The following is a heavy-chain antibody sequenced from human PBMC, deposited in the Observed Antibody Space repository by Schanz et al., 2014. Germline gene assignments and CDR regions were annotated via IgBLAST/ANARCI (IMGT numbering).Heavy chain of an antibody. CDR3: VREGDGKVDY. V-gene: IGHV3-11*01. CDR2: ISYSSDTK. CDR1: GFSFSAYY. Sequence: QVQLVESGGGLVKPGGSLRLSCAASGFSFSAYYMSWIRQAPGKGLEWISYISYSSDTKRYADSVKGRFTTSRDNAKNSLYLQMNSLRAEDTAVYYCVREGDGKVDYWGQGTLVTVSS. D-gene: IGHD3-16*01. J-gene: IGHJ4*02.